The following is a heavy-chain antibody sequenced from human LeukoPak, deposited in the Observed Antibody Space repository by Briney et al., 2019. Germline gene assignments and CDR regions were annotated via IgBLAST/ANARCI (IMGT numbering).Heavy chain of an antibody. CDR1: GFTFSYYG. J-gene: IGHJ4*02. V-gene: IGHV3-33*01. CDR2: IWSDGSNK. D-gene: IGHD2-21*01. Sequence: HPGGSLRLSCAASGFTFSYYGMHWVRQAPGKGLEWLAVIWSDGSNKYYADSAKGRSTISRDNSKNTLYLEMNSLRAEDTAVYFCARARSSTFSYSDYWGQGTLVTVSS. CDR3: ARARSSTFSYSDY.